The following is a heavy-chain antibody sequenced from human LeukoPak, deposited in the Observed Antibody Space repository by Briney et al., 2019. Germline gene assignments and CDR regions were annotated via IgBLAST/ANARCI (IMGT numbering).Heavy chain of an antibody. CDR1: GFTFSDYY. J-gene: IGHJ4*02. D-gene: IGHD1-1*01. CDR2: MSSRGYPT. V-gene: IGHV3-11*01. Sequence: GGSLRLSCLASGFTFSDYYMSWVRQAPGRGLEWISYMSSRGYPTYYAESVKGRFTISRDNAKNTLYLQMHNLRTDDTAVYFCARVGIALTSPFDYWGLGTLVAVSS. CDR3: ARVGIALTSPFDY.